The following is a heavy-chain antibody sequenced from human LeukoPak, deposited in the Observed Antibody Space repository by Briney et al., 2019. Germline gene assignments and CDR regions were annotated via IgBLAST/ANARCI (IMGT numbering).Heavy chain of an antibody. CDR3: ARYGGAYDSSGYSY. CDR2: IIPIFGAA. V-gene: IGHV1-69*05. D-gene: IGHD3-22*01. CDR1: GGTFSSYA. Sequence: SVKVSCKASGGTFSSYAISWVRQAPGQGLEWMGRIIPIFGAANYAQKFQGRVTITTDESTGTAYMELSSLRSEDTAVYYCARYGGAYDSSGYSYWGQGTLVTVSS. J-gene: IGHJ4*02.